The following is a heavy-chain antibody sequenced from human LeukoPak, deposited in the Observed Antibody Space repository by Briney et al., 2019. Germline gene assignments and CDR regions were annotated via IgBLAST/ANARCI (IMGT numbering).Heavy chain of an antibody. CDR2: ISSSGSTI. D-gene: IGHD1-26*01. CDR1: GFTFSDYY. CDR3: ARVDEWELPYSDY. J-gene: IGHJ4*02. V-gene: IGHV3-11*01. Sequence: GGSLRLSCAASGFTFSDYYMSWIRQAPGKGLEWVSYISSSGSTIYYADSVKGRFTISRDNAKNSLYLQMNSLRAEDTAVYYCARVDEWELPYSDYWGQGTLVTVSS.